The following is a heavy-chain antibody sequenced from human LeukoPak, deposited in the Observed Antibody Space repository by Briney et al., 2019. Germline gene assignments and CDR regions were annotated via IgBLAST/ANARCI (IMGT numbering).Heavy chain of an antibody. CDR1: GGSFSGYY. V-gene: IGHV4-34*01. CDR2: INHSGST. J-gene: IGHJ6*02. Sequence: SSETLSLTCAVYGGSFSGYYWSWIRQPPGKGLEWIGEINHSGSTNYNPSLKSRVTVSVDTSKNQLSLNLSAVTAADTAVYYCARHHGSYCYYGLDVWGQGTMVIVSS. D-gene: IGHD1-14*01. CDR3: ARHHGSYCYYGLDV.